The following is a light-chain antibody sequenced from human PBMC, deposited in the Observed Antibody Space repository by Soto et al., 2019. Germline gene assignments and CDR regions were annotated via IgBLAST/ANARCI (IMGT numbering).Light chain of an antibody. CDR2: EVS. CDR3: SSYTSNNTLYV. J-gene: IGLJ1*01. Sequence: QSALTQPPSVSGSPGQSITISCTGTRSDVGSYNYVSWYQQHPGKAPKLMIYEVSNRPSGVSNRFSGSKSGNTASLTISGLQAADEADYYCSSYTSNNTLYVFGTGTKVTVL. V-gene: IGLV2-14*01. CDR1: RSDVGSYNY.